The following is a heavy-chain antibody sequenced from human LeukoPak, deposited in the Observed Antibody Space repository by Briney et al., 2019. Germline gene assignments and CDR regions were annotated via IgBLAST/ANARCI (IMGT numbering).Heavy chain of an antibody. CDR2: INHSGST. Sequence: SETLSLTCAVYGGSFSGYYWSWIRQPPGKGLEWIGEINHSGSTNYNPSLKSRVTISVDTSKNQFSLKLSSVTAADTAVYYCARQGYYDSSGYYYRDYWGQGTLVTVSS. CDR3: ARQGYYDSSGYYYRDY. V-gene: IGHV4-34*01. J-gene: IGHJ4*02. CDR1: GGSFSGYY. D-gene: IGHD3-22*01.